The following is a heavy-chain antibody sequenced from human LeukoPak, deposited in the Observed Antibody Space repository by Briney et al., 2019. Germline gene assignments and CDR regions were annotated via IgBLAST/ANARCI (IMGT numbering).Heavy chain of an antibody. CDR3: ARLAMGNEAFDI. D-gene: IGHD1-1*01. CDR2: MYYSGST. V-gene: IGHV4-39*01. Sequence: SETLSLTCAVSGGSISSSSYYWGWIRQPPGKGLEWIGSMYYSGSTYYNPSLKSRVTISVDTSKNQFSLKLSSVTAADTAVYYCARLAMGNEAFDIWGQGTMVTVSS. J-gene: IGHJ3*02. CDR1: GGSISSSSYY.